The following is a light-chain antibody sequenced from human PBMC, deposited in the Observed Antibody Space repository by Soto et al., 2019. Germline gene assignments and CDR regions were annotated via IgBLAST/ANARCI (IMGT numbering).Light chain of an antibody. V-gene: IGKV1-5*03. CDR1: QNVGPW. CDR3: QQYNGFSPVT. Sequence: DIQMTQSPSTLSTSVGDRVTITCRASQNVGPWLAWYQQKPGKAPKVLIYKASTLESGVPSRFSGSGFGTEFILTISSLQPDDFATYYCQQYNGFSPVTFGQGTKLEIK. CDR2: KAS. J-gene: IGKJ2*01.